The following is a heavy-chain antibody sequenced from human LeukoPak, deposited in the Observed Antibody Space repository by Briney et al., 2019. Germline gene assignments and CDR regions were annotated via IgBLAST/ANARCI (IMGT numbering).Heavy chain of an antibody. J-gene: IGHJ4*02. CDR2: IWYDGSNK. Sequence: PGRFLRLSCAASGFTFSSYGMHWVRQAPGKGLEWVAVIWYDGSNKYYADSVKGRFTISRDNSKNTLYLQMNSLRAEDTAVYYCARDHYYDSSGYYTSLGYWGQGTLVTVSS. CDR3: ARDHYYDSSGYYTSLGY. V-gene: IGHV3-33*01. CDR1: GFTFSSYG. D-gene: IGHD3-22*01.